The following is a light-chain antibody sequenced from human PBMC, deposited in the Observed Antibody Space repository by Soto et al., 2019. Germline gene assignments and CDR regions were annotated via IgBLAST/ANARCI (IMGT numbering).Light chain of an antibody. CDR2: GAS. Sequence: EIVMTQSPATLSVSPGERATLSCGASQSVSSNLAWYQQKPGQGPRLLIYGASSRATGIPARFSGSGFGTDFTLTISSLEPEDAAVYYCQQRSNWPPITFGQGTRLEIK. CDR1: QSVSSN. J-gene: IGKJ5*01. V-gene: IGKV3-11*01. CDR3: QQRSNWPPIT.